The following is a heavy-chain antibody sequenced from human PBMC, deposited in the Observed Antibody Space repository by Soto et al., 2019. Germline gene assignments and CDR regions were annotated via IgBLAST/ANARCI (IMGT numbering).Heavy chain of an antibody. Sequence: QVQVVQSGDEVKKPGASVKVSCKASGYTFTNYGFSWVRQAPGQGLEWMGWISGYNGNTTYAAKFQGRVTMTTATHTSTARMELRSLRSHDTAVYYCAREGPAPYYYYGMDVWGQGAAVTVSS. CDR1: GYTFTNYG. CDR3: AREGPAPYYYYGMDV. V-gene: IGHV1-18*01. CDR2: ISGYNGNT. J-gene: IGHJ6*02.